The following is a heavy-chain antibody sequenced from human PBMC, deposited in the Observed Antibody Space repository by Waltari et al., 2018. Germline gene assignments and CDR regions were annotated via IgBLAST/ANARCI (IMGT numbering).Heavy chain of an antibody. J-gene: IGHJ2*01. CDR1: GGSISSSNW. CDR2: IYQSWRT. Sequence: QVQLQESGPGLVKPSGTLSLTCAVSGGSISSSNWWRGVRRPPGKGLEWIGEIYQSWRTNYSPSIKSRVTISVDKSKSQFSLQLSSVTAADTAVYCCARGHSSSWYSDWYFDLWGRGTLVTVSS. CDR3: ARGHSSSWYSDWYFDL. V-gene: IGHV4-4*01. D-gene: IGHD6-13*01.